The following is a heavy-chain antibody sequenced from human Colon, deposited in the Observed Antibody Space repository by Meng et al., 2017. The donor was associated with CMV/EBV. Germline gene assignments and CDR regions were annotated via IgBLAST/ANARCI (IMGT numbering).Heavy chain of an antibody. V-gene: IGHV4-39*01. CDR1: GGSINNSSHF. D-gene: IGHD5-12*01. Sequence: SETLSLTCTVSGGSINNSSHFWGWIRQPPTKGLEWIGSVYYTGSTYYNPSLKSRVTISVDTSKNQFSLKVTSVTAADTAVFYYARRLGYEFDSWGQGTLVTVSS. CDR2: VYYTGST. J-gene: IGHJ4*02. CDR3: ARRLGYEFDS.